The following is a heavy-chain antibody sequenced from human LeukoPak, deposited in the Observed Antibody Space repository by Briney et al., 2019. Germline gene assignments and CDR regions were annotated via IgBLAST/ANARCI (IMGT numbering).Heavy chain of an antibody. CDR1: GYTFTDYY. J-gene: IGHJ4*02. CDR3: ARAHSPIVVVPTYYFDY. Sequence: SVKVSCKASGYTFTDYYMHWVRQAPGQGLEWMGGIIPIFGTANYAQKFQGRVTITADESTSTAYMELSSLRSEDTAVYYCARAHSPIVVVPTYYFDYWGQGTLVTVSS. D-gene: IGHD3-22*01. V-gene: IGHV1-69*13. CDR2: IIPIFGTA.